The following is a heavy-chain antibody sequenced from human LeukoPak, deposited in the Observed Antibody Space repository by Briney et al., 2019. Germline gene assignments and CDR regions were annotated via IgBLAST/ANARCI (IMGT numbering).Heavy chain of an antibody. CDR3: ARGQGMVRGVIIDY. V-gene: IGHV3-30-3*01. Sequence: GGSLRLSCAASGFTFRNYPIHWVRQAPGKGLEWVAVISFDGSNKYYADSVKGRFTISRDNSKNTLYLQMNSLRAEDTALYYCARGQGMVRGVIIDYWGQGTLVTVSS. CDR2: ISFDGSNK. D-gene: IGHD3-10*01. CDR1: GFTFRNYP. J-gene: IGHJ4*02.